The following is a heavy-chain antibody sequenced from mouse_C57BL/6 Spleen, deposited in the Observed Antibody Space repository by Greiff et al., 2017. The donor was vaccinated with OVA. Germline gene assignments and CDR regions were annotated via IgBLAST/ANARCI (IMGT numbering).Heavy chain of an antibody. J-gene: IGHJ1*03. V-gene: IGHV3-6*01. CDR1: GYSITSGYY. CDR3: ARETGRYFDV. Sequence: EVKLVESGPGLVKPSQSLSLTCSVTGYSITSGYYWNWIRQFPGNKLEWMGYISYDGSNNYNPSLKNRISITRDTSKNQFFLKLNSVTTEDTATYYCARETGRYFDVWGTGTTVTVSS. CDR2: ISYDGSN. D-gene: IGHD4-1*01.